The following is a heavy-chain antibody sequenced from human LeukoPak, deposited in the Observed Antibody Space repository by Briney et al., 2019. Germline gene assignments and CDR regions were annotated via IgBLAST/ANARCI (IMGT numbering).Heavy chain of an antibody. CDR3: ARLDHDILTWDY. D-gene: IGHD3-9*01. Sequence: SETLSLTCTVSGGSISSSSYYWGWIRQPPGKGLEWIGSIYYSGSTYYNPSLKSRVTISVDTSKNQFSLKLSSVTAADTAVYYCARLDHDILTWDYWGQGTLVTVSS. V-gene: IGHV4-39*01. CDR1: GGSISSSSYY. J-gene: IGHJ4*02. CDR2: IYYSGST.